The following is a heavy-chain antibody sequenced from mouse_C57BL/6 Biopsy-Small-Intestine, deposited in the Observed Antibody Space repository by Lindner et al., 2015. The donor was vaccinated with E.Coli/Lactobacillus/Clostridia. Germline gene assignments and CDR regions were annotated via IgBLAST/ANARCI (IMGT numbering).Heavy chain of an antibody. CDR1: GYTFTSYG. Sequence: SVKVSCKASGYTFTSYGISWVRQAPGQGLGWMGWISAYNGNTNYAQKLQGRVTMTTDTSTSTAYMELRSLRSDDTAVYYCARESLSSSWYAEYFQHWGQGTLVTVS. J-gene: IGHJ3*01. D-gene: IGHD2-14*01. CDR3: ARESLSSSWYAEYFQH. V-gene: IGHV1-81*01. CDR2: ISAYNGNT.